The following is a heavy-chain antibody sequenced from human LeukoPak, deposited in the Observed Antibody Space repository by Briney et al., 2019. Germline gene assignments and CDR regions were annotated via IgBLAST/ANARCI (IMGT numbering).Heavy chain of an antibody. D-gene: IGHD1-26*01. CDR1: GGTFSSYA. CDR2: IIPIFGTA. V-gene: IGHV1-69*05. CDR3: ARGLGWELPGQYYFDY. J-gene: IGHJ4*02. Sequence: GASVKVSCKASGGTFSSYAISWVRQAPGQGLEWMGGIIPIFGTANYAQKFQGRVTMTRNTSISTAYMELSSLRSEDTAVYYCARGLGWELPGQYYFDYWGQGTLVTVSS.